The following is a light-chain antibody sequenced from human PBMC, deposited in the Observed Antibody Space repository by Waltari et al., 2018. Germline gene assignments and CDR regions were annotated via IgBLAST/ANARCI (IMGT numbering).Light chain of an antibody. V-gene: IGKV2-28*01. Sequence: EIVVTQSPLSLPVTPGEPDSISCRSSQSLLYSNGNNYLDWYLQKPGQSPQLLIYETSNRASGVPNRFSGSGSGTDFTLKISRVETEDVGIYYCMQALQAPYTFGQGTKLEIK. CDR2: ETS. CDR3: MQALQAPYT. CDR1: QSLLYSNGNNY. J-gene: IGKJ2*01.